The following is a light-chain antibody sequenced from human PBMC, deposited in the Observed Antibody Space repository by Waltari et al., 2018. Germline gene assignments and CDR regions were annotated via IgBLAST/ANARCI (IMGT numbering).Light chain of an antibody. CDR1: RIGSKS. J-gene: IGLJ2*01. CDR2: DDS. CDR3: QVWDSNSGQMV. Sequence: SYVLTQEPSVSVAPGQTARITCGGKRIGSKSVHWFQHKAGQVPVVVVYDDSDRPSGFPERFSGSNSGNTATLTISSVEDGDEADFYCQVWDSNSGQMVFGGGTKLIVL. V-gene: IGLV3-21*02.